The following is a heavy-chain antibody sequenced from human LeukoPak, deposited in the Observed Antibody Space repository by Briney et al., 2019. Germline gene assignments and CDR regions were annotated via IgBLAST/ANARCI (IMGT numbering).Heavy chain of an antibody. Sequence: GASVKVSCKASGGTFSSYAISWVRQAPGQGLEWMGGIIPIFGTANYAQKFQGRVTITADEPTSTAYMELSSLRSEDTAVYYCARDPAVAAAGTHHSPRGYNWFDPWGQGTLVTVSS. J-gene: IGHJ5*02. D-gene: IGHD6-13*01. CDR3: ARDPAVAAAGTHHSPRGYNWFDP. CDR1: GGTFSSYA. CDR2: IIPIFGTA. V-gene: IGHV1-69*13.